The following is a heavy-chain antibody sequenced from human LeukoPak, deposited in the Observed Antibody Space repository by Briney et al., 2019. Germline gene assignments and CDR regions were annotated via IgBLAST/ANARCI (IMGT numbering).Heavy chain of an antibody. V-gene: IGHV3-30*02. CDR2: IWYDGSNK. CDR1: GFTFSSFG. Sequence: GVTVTLSCSASGFTFSSFGMLWLRQAPGKGLEGGAFIWYDGSNKYNADCVKGRFTISRDNSKNTLYLQMSSLRAENTAVYCCAKDPYWLALRDDGVVYGGQRTLVTVSS. CDR3: AKDPYWLALRDDGVVY. J-gene: IGHJ4*02. D-gene: IGHD6-19*01.